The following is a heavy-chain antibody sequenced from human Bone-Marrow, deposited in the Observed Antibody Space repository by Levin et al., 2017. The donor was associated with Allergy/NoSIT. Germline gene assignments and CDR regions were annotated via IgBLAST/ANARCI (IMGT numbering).Heavy chain of an antibody. J-gene: IGHJ6*02. V-gene: IGHV3-11*01. CDR2: ISTSGNVI. Sequence: TGGSLRLSCTASGFTLSDYYMTWIRQAPGKGLDWVSNISTSGNVINYADSVKGRFTISRDNAKNSLYLQMNSLRAEDTAVYYCARDLYSFDSTDKYYYYKGMDVWGQGATVTVSS. D-gene: IGHD1-26*01. CDR1: GFTLSDYY. CDR3: ARDLYSFDSTDKYYYYKGMDV.